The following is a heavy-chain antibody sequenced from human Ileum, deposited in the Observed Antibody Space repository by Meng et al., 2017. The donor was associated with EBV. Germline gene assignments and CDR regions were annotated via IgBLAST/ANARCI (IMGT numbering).Heavy chain of an antibody. CDR1: GYTLSNNA. V-gene: IGHV1-3*01. CDR2: INADNGYT. CDR3: ARVERGVKFDK. Sequence: QAQLLQSGAEVKKPCASVKLSCKASGYTLSNNAIHWGRQAPGQRPVWMGWINADNGYTKYSQKFQGRVTITRNTPASTVYMDVRSLRSEDTAVYFCARVERGVKFDKWGQGTLVTVSS. J-gene: IGHJ4*01. D-gene: IGHD2-21*01.